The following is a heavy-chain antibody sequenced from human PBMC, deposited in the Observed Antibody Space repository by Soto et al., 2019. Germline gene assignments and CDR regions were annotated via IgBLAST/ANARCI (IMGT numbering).Heavy chain of an antibody. J-gene: IGHJ4*02. Sequence: QVQLVQSGAEVKKPGASVKVSCKASGYTFTSYGISWVRQAPGQGLEWMGWISAYNGNTNYAQKLQGRVTMTTDTTTSTAYMELRSARSDDTAVYYSARALTYYYDSSGYRTSFDYWGQGTLVTVSS. CDR2: ISAYNGNT. V-gene: IGHV1-18*01. D-gene: IGHD3-22*01. CDR1: GYTFTSYG. CDR3: ARALTYYYDSSGYRTSFDY.